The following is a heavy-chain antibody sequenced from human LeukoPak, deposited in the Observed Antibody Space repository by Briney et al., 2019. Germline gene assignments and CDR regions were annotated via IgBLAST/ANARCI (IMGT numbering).Heavy chain of an antibody. D-gene: IGHD3-22*01. CDR3: ARVIEITTTLDAFDI. CDR1: GGSMNDYY. V-gene: IGHV4-59*01. CDR2: MYYSGST. Sequence: SETLSLTCTVSGGSMNDYYWTWIRQPPGRGLEWIGYMYYSGSTNYNPSLKSRVTISVDTSKNQFSLKLSSVTAADTAVYYCARVIEITTTLDAFDIWGQGTMVTVSS. J-gene: IGHJ3*02.